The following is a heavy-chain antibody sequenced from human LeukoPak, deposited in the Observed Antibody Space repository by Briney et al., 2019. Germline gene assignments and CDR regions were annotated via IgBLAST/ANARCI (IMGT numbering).Heavy chain of an antibody. D-gene: IGHD3-16*01. V-gene: IGHV3-21*01. CDR3: ARDVGRRGNFDY. CDR1: GFTFSSYS. J-gene: IGHJ4*02. Sequence: PGGSLRLSCAASGFTFSSYSMNWVRQAPGKGLEWVSSISSSSSYIYYADSVKGRFTISRDNAKNSLYLQMNSLRAEDTAVYYCARDVGRRGNFDYWGQGTLVTVSS. CDR2: ISSSSSYI.